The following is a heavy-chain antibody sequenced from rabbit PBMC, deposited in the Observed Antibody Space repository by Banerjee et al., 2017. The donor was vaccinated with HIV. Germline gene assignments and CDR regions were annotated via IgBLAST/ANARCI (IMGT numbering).Heavy chain of an antibody. V-gene: IGHV1S45*01. D-gene: IGHD4-1*01. J-gene: IGHJ4*01. CDR2: ITTNSGRT. CDR3: ARGDWLNL. Sequence: QQQLEESGGGLVKPEGSLTLSCTASGFSFSNKYVMCWVRQAPGKGLEWIGCITTNSGRTYDASWAKGRFTISKTSSTTVTLQMTSLTAADTATYFCARGDWLNLWGPGTLVTVS. CDR1: GFSFSNKYV.